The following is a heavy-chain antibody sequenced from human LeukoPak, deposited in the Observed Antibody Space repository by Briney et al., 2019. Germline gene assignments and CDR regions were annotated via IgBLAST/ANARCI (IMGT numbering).Heavy chain of an antibody. CDR1: GESFSGYY. CDR3: ARGTLVGATPFDY. V-gene: IGHV4-34*01. CDR2: INHSGST. Sequence: PSETLSLTCAVYGESFSGYYWSWIRQPPGKGLDWIGEINHSGSTNYNPSLKSRVTISVDTSKNQFSLKLSSVTAADTAVYYCARGTLVGATPFDYWGQGTLVTVSS. J-gene: IGHJ4*02. D-gene: IGHD1-26*01.